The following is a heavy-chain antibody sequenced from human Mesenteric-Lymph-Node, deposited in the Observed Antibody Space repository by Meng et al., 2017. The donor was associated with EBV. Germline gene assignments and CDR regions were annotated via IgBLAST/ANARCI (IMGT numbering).Heavy chain of an antibody. D-gene: IGHD3/OR15-3a*01. Sequence: ELVEPGGGLAPPGGSRSVSCAVSGITFSSYDMSWVRQAPGKGLEWVSGISDSGDTTYYAGSVKGRFTISRDNSKSTLFLQMNSLRAEDTAVYYCANRGPFDYWGQGTLVTVSS. CDR2: ISDSGDTT. V-gene: IGHV3-23*04. CDR1: GITFSSYD. J-gene: IGHJ4*02. CDR3: ANRGPFDY.